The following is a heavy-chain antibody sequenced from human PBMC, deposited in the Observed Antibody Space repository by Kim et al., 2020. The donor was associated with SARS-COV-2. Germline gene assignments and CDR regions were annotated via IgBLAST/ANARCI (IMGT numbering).Heavy chain of an antibody. CDR1: GGSISSSSYY. CDR2: NYDSGST. Sequence: SETLSLTCTVSGGSISSSSYYWGWIRQPPGKGLEGNGSNYDSGSTYYNPSLKSRVTISVDTSKYPFSLKLSSATAADTAVYYCARHSRIVVVPAAILAWGQGTLVTVSS. D-gene: IGHD2-2*01. J-gene: IGHJ4*02. V-gene: IGHV4-39*01. CDR3: ARHSRIVVVPAAILA.